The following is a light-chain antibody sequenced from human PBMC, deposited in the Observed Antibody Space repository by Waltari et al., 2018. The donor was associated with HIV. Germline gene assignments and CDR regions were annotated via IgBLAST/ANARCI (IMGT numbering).Light chain of an antibody. J-gene: IGLJ1*01. V-gene: IGLV2-23*02. CDR2: DVS. Sequence: QSALTRTTSVSGSPGQSVTISCTDVGSYNLRSWYQQHPGKAPKLLIYDVSERPSGISNRFSGSKSGNTASLTISGLQAEDEADYYCCSYAGGNTYVFDTGTKVTVL. CDR1: VGSYNL. CDR3: CSYAGGNTYV.